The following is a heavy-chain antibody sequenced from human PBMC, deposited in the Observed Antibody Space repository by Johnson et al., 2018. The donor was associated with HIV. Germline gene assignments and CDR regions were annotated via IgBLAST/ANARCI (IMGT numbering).Heavy chain of an antibody. J-gene: IGHJ3*02. CDR3: ARGHDYGYHAFDI. CDR2: SCSGGRT. Sequence: VQLVESGGGLIQPGGSLRLSCAASGFAVSGNYMSWVRQAPGKGLAWVSAISCSGGRTYYADSVKGRFTISRDNSKNSLYLQMNSLRAEDTAVYYCARGHDYGYHAFDIWGQGTMVTVSS. CDR1: GFAVSGNY. D-gene: IGHD4-17*01. V-gene: IGHV3-53*01.